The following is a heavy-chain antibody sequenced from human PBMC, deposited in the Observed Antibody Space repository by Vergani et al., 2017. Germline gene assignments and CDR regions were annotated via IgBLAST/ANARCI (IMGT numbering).Heavy chain of an antibody. V-gene: IGHV4-61*02. Sequence: QVQLQESGPGLVKPSQTLSLTCTVSGGSISSAGFYWSWVRQPAGKELEWIGRVSTSGSTNYNRSLKSRVTMSIDTSKNQFSLKLSSVTAADTAVYYCARSRLERWLHLGYFDYWGQGTLVTVSS. J-gene: IGHJ4*02. CDR2: VSTSGST. D-gene: IGHD5-24*01. CDR1: GGSISSAGFY. CDR3: ARSRLERWLHLGYFDY.